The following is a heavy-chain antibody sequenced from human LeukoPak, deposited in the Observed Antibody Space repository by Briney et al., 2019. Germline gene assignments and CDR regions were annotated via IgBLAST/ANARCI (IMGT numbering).Heavy chain of an antibody. D-gene: IGHD6-13*01. CDR3: ARDPGYSSSWYYFDY. CDR2: IYYSGST. CDR1: GGSISSYY. V-gene: IGHV4-59*06. J-gene: IGHJ4*02. Sequence: SETLSLTCTVSGGSISSYYWSWIRQHPGKGLEWIGYIYYSGSTYYNPSLKSRVTISVDTSKNQFSLKLSSVTAADTAVYYCARDPGYSSSWYYFDYWGQGTLVTVSS.